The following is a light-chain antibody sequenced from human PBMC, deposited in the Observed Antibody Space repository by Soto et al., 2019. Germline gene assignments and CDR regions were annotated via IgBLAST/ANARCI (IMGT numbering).Light chain of an antibody. CDR3: QQSYSTWT. CDR2: AES. V-gene: IGKV1-39*01. Sequence: DIQMTQSPSSLSASVGDRVTITCRASQSISSYLNWYQQKPGKAPKLLIYAESSLQSGVPSRFSGSGSGTDFTLTISSLQPEDFATYYCQQSYSTWTFGQGTKVDIK. CDR1: QSISSY. J-gene: IGKJ1*01.